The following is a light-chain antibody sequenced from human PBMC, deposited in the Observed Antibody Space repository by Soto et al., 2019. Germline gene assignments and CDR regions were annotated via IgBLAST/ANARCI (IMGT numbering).Light chain of an antibody. V-gene: IGKV1-39*01. CDR1: QRINIY. Sequence: DIQMTQSPSSLSTSIGDRVTITCRASQRINIYLNWYRQKPGKAPELLIYSASNLQSGVPSRFSGSGSGTDFTLTISGLQSEDFATYYCQQYDNLPFGQGTKLEIK. CDR3: QQYDNLP. CDR2: SAS. J-gene: IGKJ2*01.